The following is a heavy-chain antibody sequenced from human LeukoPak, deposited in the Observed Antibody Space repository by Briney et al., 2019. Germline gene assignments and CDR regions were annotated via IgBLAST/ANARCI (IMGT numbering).Heavy chain of an antibody. J-gene: IGHJ6*02. V-gene: IGHV3-23*01. CDR2: ISGSGGST. CDR1: GFTFSSYA. Sequence: GGSLRLSCAASGFTFSSYAMSWVRQAPGKGLEWVSAISGSGGSTYYADSVKGRFTISRDNAKNSLYLQMNSLRAEDTAVYYCARDADLGMDVWGQGTTVTVSS. D-gene: IGHD3-3*01. CDR3: ARDADLGMDV.